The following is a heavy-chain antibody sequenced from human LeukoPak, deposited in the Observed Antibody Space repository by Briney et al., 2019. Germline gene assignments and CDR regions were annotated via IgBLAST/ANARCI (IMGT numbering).Heavy chain of an antibody. J-gene: IGHJ4*02. CDR3: AKGDRGHCTGVKCFPFDY. CDR1: GFTYANYA. CDR2: ITGTGGRGGI. D-gene: IGHD2-8*02. V-gene: IGHV3-23*01. Sequence: GGSLRLSCVASGFTYANYAMNWVRQAPGKRLEWVASITGTGGRGGIYYADSVKGRFTISRDNSKNTLFLQMSSLRAEDTAVYHCAKGDRGHCTGVKCFPFDYWGQGTVVTVSS.